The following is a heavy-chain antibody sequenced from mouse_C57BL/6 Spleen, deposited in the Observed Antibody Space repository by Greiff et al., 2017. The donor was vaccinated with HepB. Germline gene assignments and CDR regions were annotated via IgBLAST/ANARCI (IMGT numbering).Heavy chain of an antibody. J-gene: IGHJ4*01. D-gene: IGHD2-12*01. CDR1: GYTFTSYW. V-gene: IGHV1-72*01. CDR2: IDPNSGGT. Sequence: QVQLQQPGAELVKPGASVKLSCKASGYTFTSYWMHWVKQRPGRGLEWIGRIDPNSGGTKYNEKFKSKATLTVDKPSSTAYMQLSSLTSEDSAVYYCARADEDDDYAMDYWGQGTSVTVSS. CDR3: ARADEDDDYAMDY.